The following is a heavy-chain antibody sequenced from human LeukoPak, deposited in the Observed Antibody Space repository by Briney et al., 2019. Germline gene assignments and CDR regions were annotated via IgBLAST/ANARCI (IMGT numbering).Heavy chain of an antibody. V-gene: IGHV3-9*01. Sequence: SLRLSGAASGFTFDDYAMHWVRQAPGKGLEWVSGISWNSGSIGCADSVKGRFTISRDNAKNSLYLQMNSLRAEDTALYYCAKTYYYDSSGYSFDYWGQGTLVTVSS. J-gene: IGHJ4*02. D-gene: IGHD3-22*01. CDR2: ISWNSGSI. CDR3: AKTYYYDSSGYSFDY. CDR1: GFTFDDYA.